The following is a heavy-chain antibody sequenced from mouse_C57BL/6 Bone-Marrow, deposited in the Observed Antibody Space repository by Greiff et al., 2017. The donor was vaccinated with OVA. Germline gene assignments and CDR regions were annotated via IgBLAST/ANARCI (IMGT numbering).Heavy chain of an antibody. Sequence: VKVVESGPELVRPGASVKISCKAPGYTFTSHWMQWVRQRPGQGLEWFGEFFPGSGSTYYNEKFKGKATLTVYTSSSTAYMQLSSLTSEDSAVYFCARKDCYGSSSFDYWGQGTTLTVSS. CDR3: ARKDCYGSSSFDY. V-gene: IGHV1-56*01. D-gene: IGHD1-1*01. CDR2: FFPGSGST. CDR1: GYTFTSHW. J-gene: IGHJ2*01.